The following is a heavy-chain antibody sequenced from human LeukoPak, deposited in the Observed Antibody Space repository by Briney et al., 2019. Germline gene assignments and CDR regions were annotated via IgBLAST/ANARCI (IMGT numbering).Heavy chain of an antibody. CDR3: VERDAFGLDY. V-gene: IGHV3-30*02. J-gene: IGHJ4*02. Sequence: PGGPLSLSWEPFGSKLSTFALTWPGQPQGKGLEWVGLIVYDGSHTHYADSVRGRFTISRDNSKNTLYLQMNSLRAEDTAVYYCVERDAFGLDYWGQGTLVTVSS. D-gene: IGHD3-16*01. CDR2: IVYDGSHT. CDR1: GSKLSTFA.